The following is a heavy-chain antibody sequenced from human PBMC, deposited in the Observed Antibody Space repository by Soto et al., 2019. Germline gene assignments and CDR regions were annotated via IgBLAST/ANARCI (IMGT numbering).Heavy chain of an antibody. Sequence: QITLKESGPTLVKPTQTLTLTCTFSGLSLSTSGEAVGWIRQPPGKALEWLALIYWDDDKRYNPTLKTRLTITKDPSKNPVVLTLTNMDPVDTATYYCARYVSTSPAGWFDPWGQGILVTVSS. CDR2: IYWDDDK. CDR1: GLSLSTSGEA. D-gene: IGHD3-10*01. J-gene: IGHJ5*02. CDR3: ARYVSTSPAGWFDP. V-gene: IGHV2-5*02.